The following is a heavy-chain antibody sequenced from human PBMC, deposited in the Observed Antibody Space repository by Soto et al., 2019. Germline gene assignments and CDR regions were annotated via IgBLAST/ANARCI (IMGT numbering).Heavy chain of an antibody. CDR1: GGSIISSSYY. D-gene: IGHD6-13*01. CDR2: NYYSGST. CDR3: VRHVGSSSLYEGIVRAHYVEY. Sequence: QLQLQESGPGLVKPSETLSLTCTVSGGSIISSSYYCGWIRQPPGKRLEWFGGNYYSGSTYYNQSRKSRVTTSVDTSKNPFDLKLSSVAAADTAVYYCVRHVGSSSLYEGIVRAHYVEYWGQGTLVTVSS. J-gene: IGHJ4*02. V-gene: IGHV4-39*01.